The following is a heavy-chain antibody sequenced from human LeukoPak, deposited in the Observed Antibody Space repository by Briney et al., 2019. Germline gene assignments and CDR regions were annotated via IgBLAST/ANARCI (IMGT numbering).Heavy chain of an antibody. V-gene: IGHV1-69*05. CDR2: IIPIFGTA. D-gene: IGHD3-3*01. CDR1: GGTFSSYA. CDR3: AKGGLRFFPLVDP. Sequence: GASVKVSCKASGGTFSSYAISWVRQAPRQGLEWMGGIIPIFGTANYAQKFQGRVTITTDESTSTAYMELSSLRSEDTAVYYCAKGGLRFFPLVDPWGQGTLVTVSS. J-gene: IGHJ5*02.